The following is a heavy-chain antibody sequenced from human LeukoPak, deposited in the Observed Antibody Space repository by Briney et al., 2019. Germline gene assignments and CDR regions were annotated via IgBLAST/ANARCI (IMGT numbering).Heavy chain of an antibody. CDR1: GYTFTSYA. CDR3: AREGLAEDIAAAELRFCGMDV. Sequence: SVKVSCKASGYTFTSYAISWVRQAPGQGLEWMGGIIPIFGTANYAQKFQGRATITADESTSTAYMELSSLRSEDTAVYYCAREGLAEDIAAAELRFCGMDVWGQGTTVTVSS. J-gene: IGHJ6*02. D-gene: IGHD6-13*01. V-gene: IGHV1-69*13. CDR2: IIPIFGTA.